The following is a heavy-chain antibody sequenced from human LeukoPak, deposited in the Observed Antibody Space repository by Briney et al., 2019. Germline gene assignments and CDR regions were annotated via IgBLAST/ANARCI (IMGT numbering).Heavy chain of an antibody. CDR2: IYHSGST. D-gene: IGHD5-12*01. Sequence: SETLSLTCTVSGYSISSGYYWGWIQQPPGKGLEWIGSIYHSGSTYYNPSLKSRVTISVDTSKNQFSLKLSSVTAADTAVYYCARNRGGPSIVATIIGGFDYWGQGTLVTVSS. CDR1: GYSISSGYY. V-gene: IGHV4-38-2*02. J-gene: IGHJ4*02. CDR3: ARNRGGPSIVATIIGGFDY.